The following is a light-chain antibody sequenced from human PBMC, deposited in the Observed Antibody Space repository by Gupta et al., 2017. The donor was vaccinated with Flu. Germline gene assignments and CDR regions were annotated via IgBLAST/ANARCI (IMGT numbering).Light chain of an antibody. Sequence: EIVLTQSPGTLSLSPGERATLSCRASQTVWNNYLAWYQQKPGQTPRLLIYDASTRATGIPDRFSGSGSGADFTLTISRLEPEDAAVYHCQQYSSSRTFGQGTTVEV. CDR3: QQYSSSRT. J-gene: IGKJ1*01. V-gene: IGKV3-20*01. CDR1: QTVWNNY. CDR2: DAS.